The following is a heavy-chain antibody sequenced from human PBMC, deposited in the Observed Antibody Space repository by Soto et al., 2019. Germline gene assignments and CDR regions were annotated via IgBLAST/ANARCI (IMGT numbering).Heavy chain of an antibody. V-gene: IGHV1-8*01. D-gene: IGHD3-3*01. J-gene: IGHJ4*02. Sequence: ASVKVSCKASGYTFTSYDINWVRQATGQGLEWMGWMNPNSGNTGYAQKFQGRVTMTRNTSISTAYMELSSLRSEGTAVYYCARGTKYDFWSGYWYWGQGTLVTVSS. CDR1: GYTFTSYD. CDR2: MNPNSGNT. CDR3: ARGTKYDFWSGYWY.